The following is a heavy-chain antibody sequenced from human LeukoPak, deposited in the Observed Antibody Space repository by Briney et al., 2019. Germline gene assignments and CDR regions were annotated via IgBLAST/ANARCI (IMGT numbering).Heavy chain of an antibody. Sequence: ASVKVSCKASGYTFTSYGISWVRQAPGQGLEWMGWISAYNGNTNYAQKLQGRVTMTTETSTSTAYMELRSLRSDDTAVYYCARRYCSSTSCYVFDYWGQGTLVTVSS. D-gene: IGHD2-2*01. CDR2: ISAYNGNT. J-gene: IGHJ4*02. V-gene: IGHV1-18*01. CDR1: GYTFTSYG. CDR3: ARRYCSSTSCYVFDY.